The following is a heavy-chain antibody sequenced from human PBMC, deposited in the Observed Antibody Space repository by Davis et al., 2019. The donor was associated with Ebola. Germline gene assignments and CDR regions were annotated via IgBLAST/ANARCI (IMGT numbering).Heavy chain of an antibody. V-gene: IGHV1-18*01. CDR2: ISAYNGNT. D-gene: IGHD3-9*01. J-gene: IGHJ4*02. CDR1: GYTFTNYG. Sequence: AASVKVSCKASGYTFTNYGISWVRQAPGQRLEWMGWISAYNGNTNYAQKLQGRVTMTTDTSTSTAYMELRSLRSDDTAVYYCARFQGDILTGYYTDWGQGTLVTVSS. CDR3: ARFQGDILTGYYTD.